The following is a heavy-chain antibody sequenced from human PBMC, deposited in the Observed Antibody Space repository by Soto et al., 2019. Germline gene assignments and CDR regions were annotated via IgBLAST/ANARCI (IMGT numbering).Heavy chain of an antibody. CDR3: ATSQKGYNWNYFDH. Sequence: SETLSLTCAVSGGSISGSYYYWAWLRQSPGKGPEWIGIVFYTGFTSYNPSLESRVSVSVDTSKSQFSLKLSAVTAADTAVYYCATSQKGYNWNYFDHWGQGALVTVS. CDR1: GGSISGSYYY. J-gene: IGHJ4*02. D-gene: IGHD1-20*01. V-gene: IGHV4-39*01. CDR2: VFYTGFT.